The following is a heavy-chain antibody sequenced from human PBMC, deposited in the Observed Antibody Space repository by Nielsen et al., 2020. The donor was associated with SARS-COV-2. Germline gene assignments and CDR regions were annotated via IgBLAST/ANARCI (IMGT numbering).Heavy chain of an antibody. CDR2: IIPIFGTA. D-gene: IGHD2-2*01. CDR3: ATGLGYCSSTSCYAGWFDP. J-gene: IGHJ5*02. Sequence: WVRQAPGQGLEWMGGIIPIFGTANYAQKFQGRVTITADESTSTAYMELSSLRSEDTAVYYCATGLGYCSSTSCYAGWFDPWGQGTLVTVSS. V-gene: IGHV1-69*01.